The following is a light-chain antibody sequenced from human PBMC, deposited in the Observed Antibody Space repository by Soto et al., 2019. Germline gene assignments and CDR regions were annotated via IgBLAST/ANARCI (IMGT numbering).Light chain of an antibody. CDR2: GDT. CDR1: SSNIGAGHA. Sequence: QSVLTQPPSVSGAPWQRVTISCTGSSSNIGAGHAVHWYRQFPGTPPKLLIYGDTHRPSGVTLRFSGSKSGTSASLAITGLQAEDEADDYCQSYDTGLRGWLFGGGTKLTVL. V-gene: IGLV1-40*01. CDR3: QSYDTGLRGWL. J-gene: IGLJ3*02.